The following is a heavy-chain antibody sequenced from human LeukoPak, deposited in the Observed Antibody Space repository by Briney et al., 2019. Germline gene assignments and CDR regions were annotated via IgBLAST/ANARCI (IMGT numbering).Heavy chain of an antibody. J-gene: IGHJ4*02. D-gene: IGHD5-18*01. CDR2: INPSGGST. Sequence: ASVKVSCKASGYTFTTYYVHWVRQAPGQGLEWMGIINPSGGSTTYAQKFQGRVTVTRDTSTSTVYMELSSLRSEDTAVYYCAGGGYNYGFDYWGREPWSPSPQ. CDR1: GYTFTTYY. V-gene: IGHV1-46*01. CDR3: AGGGYNYGFDY.